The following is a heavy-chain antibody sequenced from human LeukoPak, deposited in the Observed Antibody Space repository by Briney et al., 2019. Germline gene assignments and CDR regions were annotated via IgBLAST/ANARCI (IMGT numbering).Heavy chain of an antibody. D-gene: IGHD6-6*01. J-gene: IGHJ6*03. Sequence: ASVKVSCKASGGTFSSYAISWVRQAPGQGLEWMGGIIPIFGTANYAQKFQGRVTITTDESTSTAYMELSSLRSEDTAVYYCAAGSSSSGYYYYYMDVWGKGTTVTVSS. V-gene: IGHV1-69*05. CDR2: IIPIFGTA. CDR1: GGTFSSYA. CDR3: AAGSSSSGYYYYYMDV.